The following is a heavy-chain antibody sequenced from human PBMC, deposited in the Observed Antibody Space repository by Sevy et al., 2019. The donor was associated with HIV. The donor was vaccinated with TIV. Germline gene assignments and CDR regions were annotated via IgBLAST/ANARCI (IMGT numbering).Heavy chain of an antibody. CDR1: GFTFSDYA. D-gene: IGHD6-6*01. J-gene: IGHJ4*02. V-gene: IGHV3-30*04. CDR2: ISYHGRNQ. CDR3: ARKQFALPFDY. Sequence: GGSLRLSCAASGFTFSDYAIHWVRQAPGKGLEWLAVISYHGRNQFYADSVRGRFTISRDDSKNTVYLQMNSLRPDDTAVYYCARKQFALPFDYWGQGTLVTVSS.